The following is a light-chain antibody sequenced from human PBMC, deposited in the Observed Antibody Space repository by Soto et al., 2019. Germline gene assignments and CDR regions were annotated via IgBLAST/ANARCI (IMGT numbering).Light chain of an antibody. J-gene: IGKJ5*01. CDR2: GAS. V-gene: IGKV3-15*01. CDR3: QLYNNRPPIT. Sequence: IVMRQSPATRSVSPGERAILSCRASQSVSSNLAWYRQQPGQAPRLLIDGASTRATGIPARLSGSGSGTEFTLTISSLESEDFAGYYCQLYNNRPPITFGQGTRLEI. CDR1: QSVSSN.